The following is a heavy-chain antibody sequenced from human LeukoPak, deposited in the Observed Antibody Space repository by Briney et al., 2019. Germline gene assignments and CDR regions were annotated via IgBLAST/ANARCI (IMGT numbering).Heavy chain of an antibody. Sequence: ASVKDSSKVALDTFRASGIRWGRQAPGQGLEWMGYISVYSGNTNHAQKLQGRVTMTTDTPTSTAYMDLRSLRSDDTAVYYCAREKYYGPGNWDFDYWGQGTLVTVSS. D-gene: IGHD3-10*01. J-gene: IGHJ4*02. CDR2: ISVYSGNT. CDR1: LDTFRASG. V-gene: IGHV1-18*01. CDR3: AREKYYGPGNWDFDY.